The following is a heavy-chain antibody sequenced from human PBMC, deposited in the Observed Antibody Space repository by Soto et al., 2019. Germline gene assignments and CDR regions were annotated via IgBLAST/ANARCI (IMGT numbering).Heavy chain of an antibody. Sequence: QVQLVQSGAEVKKPGASVKVSCKASGYTFTSYDINWVRQATGQGLEWMGWMNPNSGNTGYAQKFQGRVTMTRNTTTSTAYMELSSLRSEDTAVYYCASEHRSSWRFDYWGQGTLVTVSP. J-gene: IGHJ4*02. V-gene: IGHV1-8*01. CDR3: ASEHRSSWRFDY. CDR1: GYTFTSYD. D-gene: IGHD6-13*01. CDR2: MNPNSGNT.